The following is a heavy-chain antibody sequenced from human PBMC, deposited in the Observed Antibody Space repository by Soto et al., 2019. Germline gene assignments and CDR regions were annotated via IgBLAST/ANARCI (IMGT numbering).Heavy chain of an antibody. CDR3: TRKSVGMDV. D-gene: IGHD6-19*01. CDR1: GFTFSNSW. V-gene: IGHV3-7*01. J-gene: IGHJ6*02. Sequence: PGGSLRLSCAASGFTFSNSWMSWVRQAPGKGLEWVANIKEDGSEKDYVDPVKGRFTITRDNAKNSLYLQMNNLRAEXXAVXXXTRKSVGMDVWGQGTXVTVS. CDR2: IKEDGSEK.